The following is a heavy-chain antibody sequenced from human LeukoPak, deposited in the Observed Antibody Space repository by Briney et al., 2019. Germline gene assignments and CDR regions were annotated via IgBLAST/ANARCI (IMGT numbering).Heavy chain of an antibody. CDR3: AREGSIVPHQDLDY. J-gene: IGHJ4*02. CDR1: GFTFSTYS. Sequence: GGSLRLSCAASGFTFSTYSMNWVRQAPGKGLEWVSSTNSRGSGEYYADSAKGRFTISRDNAKNSLYLQMNSLRAEDTAVYYCAREGSIVPHQDLDYWGQGTLVAVSS. CDR2: TNSRGSGE. D-gene: IGHD2-8*01. V-gene: IGHV3-21*01.